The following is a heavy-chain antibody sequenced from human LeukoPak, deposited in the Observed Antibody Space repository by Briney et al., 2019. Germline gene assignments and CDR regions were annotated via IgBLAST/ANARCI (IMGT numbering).Heavy chain of an antibody. Sequence: SETLSLTCAVYGGSFTIYSWTWIRQPPGKSLEWVGEISPSGNTQYNPSLKSRVTISVDTSKNQFSLKLTSVTAADTAVYYCARDTGQYAPGTPGFTRFDPWGQGTLVTVSS. V-gene: IGHV4-34*01. J-gene: IGHJ5*02. D-gene: IGHD3-10*01. CDR3: ARDTGQYAPGTPGFTRFDP. CDR2: ISPSGNT. CDR1: GGSFTIYS.